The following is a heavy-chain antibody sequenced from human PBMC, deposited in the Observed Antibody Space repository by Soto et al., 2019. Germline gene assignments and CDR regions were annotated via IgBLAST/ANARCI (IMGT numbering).Heavy chain of an antibody. D-gene: IGHD6-19*01. Sequence: SETLSLTCAVSGGSISNSDWCNWVRQPPGKGLEWIGEINHSGSTNYNPSLKSRVTISVDTSKNQFSLKLSSVTAADTAVYYCATRGRYGLTVFDYWGQGTLVIVSS. CDR1: GGSISNSDW. J-gene: IGHJ4*02. V-gene: IGHV4-4*02. CDR2: INHSGST. CDR3: ATRGRYGLTVFDY.